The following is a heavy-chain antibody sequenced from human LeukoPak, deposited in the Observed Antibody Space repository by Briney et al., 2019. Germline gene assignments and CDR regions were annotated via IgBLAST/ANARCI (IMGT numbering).Heavy chain of an antibody. CDR1: GGSFSVYY. V-gene: IGHV4-34*01. D-gene: IGHD3-9*01. Sequence: SETLSLTCAVYGGSFSVYYWSWIRQPPGKGLEWIGEINHSGSTNYNPSLKSRVTISVDTSKNQFSLKLSSVTAADTAVYYCARGLTVLRYFDWLLSARAFDIWGQGTMVTVSS. CDR3: ARGLTVLRYFDWLLSARAFDI. CDR2: INHSGST. J-gene: IGHJ3*02.